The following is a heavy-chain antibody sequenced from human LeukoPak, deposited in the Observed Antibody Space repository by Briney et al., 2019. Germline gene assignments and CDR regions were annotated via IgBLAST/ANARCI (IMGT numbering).Heavy chain of an antibody. CDR2: IRSKTNSYAT. V-gene: IGHV3-73*01. Sequence: GGSLRLSCAASGFTFSGSAMHWVRQASGKGLEWVGRIRSKTNSYATVYAASVKGRFTISRDDSKNTAYLQVNSLKTEDTAVYYCTTPGDTAMPNFDYWGRGTLVTVSS. J-gene: IGHJ4*02. D-gene: IGHD5-18*01. CDR3: TTPGDTAMPNFDY. CDR1: GFTFSGSA.